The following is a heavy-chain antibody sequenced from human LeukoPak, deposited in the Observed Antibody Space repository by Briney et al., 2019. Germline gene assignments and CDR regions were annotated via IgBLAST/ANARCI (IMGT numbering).Heavy chain of an antibody. CDR1: GXTFSSYA. Sequence: GGSXXLSXAASGXTFSSYAMSWVRQXPGKGXXXXSAISGSGGSTYYADSVKGRFTISRDNSKNTLYLQMNSLRAEDTAVYYCAKDYDFWSGYLDYWGQGTLVTVSS. CDR2: ISGSGGST. CDR3: AKDYDFWSGYLDY. J-gene: IGHJ4*02. D-gene: IGHD3-3*01. V-gene: IGHV3-23*01.